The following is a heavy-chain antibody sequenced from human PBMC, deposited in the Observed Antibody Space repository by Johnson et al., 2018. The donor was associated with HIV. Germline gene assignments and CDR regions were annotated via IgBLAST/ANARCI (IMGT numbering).Heavy chain of an antibody. J-gene: IGHJ3*02. Sequence: QVQLVESGGGVVQPGRSLRLSCAASGFTFSSYGMHWVRQAPGKGLEWVTVISYDGTNKYYANSVKGRFTISRDNSKNTLYLQMGSLRAEDTALYYCARDHLSSRGAFDIWGQGTMVTVSS. V-gene: IGHV3-30*03. CDR1: GFTFSSYG. CDR2: ISYDGTNK. CDR3: ARDHLSSRGAFDI. D-gene: IGHD6-13*01.